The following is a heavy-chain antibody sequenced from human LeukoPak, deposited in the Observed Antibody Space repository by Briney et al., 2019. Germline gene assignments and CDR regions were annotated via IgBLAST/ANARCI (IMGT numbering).Heavy chain of an antibody. CDR2: IRYDGSNK. CDR3: AKGRVVGATGHDAFDI. J-gene: IGHJ3*02. CDR1: GFTFSSYG. V-gene: IGHV3-30*02. Sequence: GGSLRLSCAASGFTFSSYGMHWVRQAPGKGLEWVAFIRYDGSNKYYADSVKGRFTISRDNSKNTLYLQMNSLRAEDTAVYCCAKGRVVGATGHDAFDIWGQGTMVTVSS. D-gene: IGHD1-26*01.